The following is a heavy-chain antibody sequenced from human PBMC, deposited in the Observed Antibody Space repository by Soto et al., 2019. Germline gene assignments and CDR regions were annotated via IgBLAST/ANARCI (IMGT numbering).Heavy chain of an antibody. CDR1: GGTFGSYS. J-gene: IGHJ4*02. V-gene: IGHV1-69*13. CDR2: IIPIFGTA. D-gene: IGHD3-22*01. Sequence: PVELSCKACGGTFGSYSSSWVRQAPGQGLEWMGGIIPIFGTANYAQKFQGRVTITADESTSTAYMELSSLRSEDTAVYYCARQMGYDSSGYYDYWGQGTLVTVSS. CDR3: ARQMGYDSSGYYDY.